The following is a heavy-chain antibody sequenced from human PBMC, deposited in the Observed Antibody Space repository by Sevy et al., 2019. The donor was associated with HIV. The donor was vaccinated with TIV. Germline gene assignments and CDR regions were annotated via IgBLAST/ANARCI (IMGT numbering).Heavy chain of an antibody. Sequence: GGSLRLSCAASGFAFSSHAMHWVRQAPGKGLEWVAVISYEGTETFYAASVEGRFTISGDNSKNMLSLQINSLRPEDTAVYYCARDGGYSIKWYPLYWGHGPLVTVSS. CDR1: GFAFSSHA. J-gene: IGHJ4*01. CDR2: ISYEGTET. CDR3: ARDGGYSIKWYPLY. D-gene: IGHD6-13*01. V-gene: IGHV3-30-3*01.